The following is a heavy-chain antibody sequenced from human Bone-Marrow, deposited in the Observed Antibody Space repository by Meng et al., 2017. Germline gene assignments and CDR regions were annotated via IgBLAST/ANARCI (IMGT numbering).Heavy chain of an antibody. V-gene: IGHV4-31*03. CDR3: ARGDGYNRYFDY. CDR1: GASISSGGYY. CDR2: IYYSGST. D-gene: IGHD5-24*01. Sequence: QVQLQESGPGLVKPSQTLSLTCTVSGASISSGGYYWSWIRQHPGKGLEWIGYIYYSGSTYYNPSLKSRVTISVDRSKNQFSLKLSSVTAADTAVYYCARGDGYNRYFDYWGQGTLVTVSS. J-gene: IGHJ4*02.